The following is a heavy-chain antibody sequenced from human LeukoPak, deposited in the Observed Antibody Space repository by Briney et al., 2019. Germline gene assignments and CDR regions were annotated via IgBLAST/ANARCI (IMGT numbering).Heavy chain of an antibody. Sequence: SETLSLTCTVSGGSISSSSNCWGWIRQPPGKGLEWIGSIHHSGSTYYNPSLKSRVTVSLDKSKNQFSLNLSSVSAADTAVYYCSREVVYTYGSDYWGQGTLVTVSS. CDR2: IHHSGST. D-gene: IGHD3-10*01. CDR3: SREVVYTYGSDY. CDR1: GGSISSSSNC. J-gene: IGHJ4*02. V-gene: IGHV4-39*07.